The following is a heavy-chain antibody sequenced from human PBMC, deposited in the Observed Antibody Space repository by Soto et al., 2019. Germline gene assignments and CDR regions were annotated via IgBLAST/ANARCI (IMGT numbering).Heavy chain of an antibody. Sequence: GASVKVSCKASGYTFTSYAMHWVRQAPGQRLEWMGWINAGNGNTKYSQKFQGRVTITRDTSASTAYMELSSLRSEDTAVYYCASCSTSCSYYYYGMDVWGQGTTVTVSS. CDR2: INAGNGNT. CDR1: GYTFTSYA. D-gene: IGHD2-2*01. CDR3: ASCSTSCSYYYYGMDV. V-gene: IGHV1-3*01. J-gene: IGHJ6*02.